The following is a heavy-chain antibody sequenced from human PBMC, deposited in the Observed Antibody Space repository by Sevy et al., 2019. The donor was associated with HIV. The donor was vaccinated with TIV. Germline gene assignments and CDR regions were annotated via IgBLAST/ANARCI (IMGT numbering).Heavy chain of an antibody. CDR3: ARAYCNGGSCYSLAY. V-gene: IGHV1-18*01. CDR2: ISPFNGDT. D-gene: IGHD2-15*01. J-gene: IGHJ4*02. CDR1: GYTFTNYR. Sequence: ASVKVSCKASGYTFTNYRIYWVRQAPGQGLEWMGWISPFNGDTNYVQKLQGRVTMITDTSTSTAYMELRSLRSDDTAVYYCARAYCNGGSCYSLAYWGQGTLVTVSS.